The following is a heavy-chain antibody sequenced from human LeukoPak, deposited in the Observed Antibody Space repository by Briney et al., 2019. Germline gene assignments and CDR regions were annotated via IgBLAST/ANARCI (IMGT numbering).Heavy chain of an antibody. CDR1: GGTFSSYA. D-gene: IGHD2-2*02. Sequence: SVKISCKASGGTFSSYAISWVRQAPGQGLEWMGGIIPIFGTANYAQNFQGRVTITTDESTSTAYMELSSLRSEDTAVYYCATSGPLVPAAIDYYYMDVWGKGTTVTVSS. CDR2: IIPIFGTA. J-gene: IGHJ6*03. V-gene: IGHV1-69*05. CDR3: ATSGPLVPAAIDYYYMDV.